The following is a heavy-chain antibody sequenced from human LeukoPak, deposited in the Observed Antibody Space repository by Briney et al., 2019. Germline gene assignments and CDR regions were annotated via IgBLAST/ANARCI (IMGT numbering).Heavy chain of an antibody. Sequence: PSETLSLTCTVSGYSISSGYYWGWIRQPPGKGLEWIGSIYHSGSTYYNPSLKSRVTISVDTSKNQFSLKLSSVTAADTAVYYCADYGSGSYYKNYWGQGTLVTVSS. J-gene: IGHJ4*02. CDR2: IYHSGST. CDR1: GYSISSGYY. V-gene: IGHV4-38-2*02. CDR3: ADYGSGSYYKNY. D-gene: IGHD3-10*01.